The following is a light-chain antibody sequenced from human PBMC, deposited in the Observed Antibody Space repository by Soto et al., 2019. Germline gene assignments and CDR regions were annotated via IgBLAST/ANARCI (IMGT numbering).Light chain of an antibody. CDR1: QSVRSY. CDR3: QQRANWPAT. Sequence: EIVLAPSPATLSLSPGERVTLTCRASQSVRSYLAWYQQKPGQAPRRLIYDASNRATGIPARFSGSGSGTDFTLTISRLEPEDFAVYYCQQRANWPATFGQGTRLEIK. J-gene: IGKJ5*01. V-gene: IGKV3-11*01. CDR2: DAS.